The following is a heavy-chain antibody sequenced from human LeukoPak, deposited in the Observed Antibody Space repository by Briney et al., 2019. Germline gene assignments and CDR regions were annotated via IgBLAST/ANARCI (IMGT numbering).Heavy chain of an antibody. Sequence: SETLSLTCTISGGSISSGGYYWSWIRQHPGKGLEWIGYIYYSGSTYYNPSLKSRVTISVDTSKNQFSLKLSSVTAADTAVYYCARYCGGDCYSMGPDYWGQGTLVTVSS. CDR3: ARYCGGDCYSMGPDY. D-gene: IGHD2-21*02. V-gene: IGHV4-31*03. CDR1: GGSISSGGYY. CDR2: IYYSGST. J-gene: IGHJ4*02.